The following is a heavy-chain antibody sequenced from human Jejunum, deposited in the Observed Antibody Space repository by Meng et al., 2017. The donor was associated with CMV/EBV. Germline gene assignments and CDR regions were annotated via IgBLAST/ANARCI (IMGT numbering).Heavy chain of an antibody. V-gene: IGHV1-2*06. CDR1: GYTFTGFY. CDR2: INTHSGDT. D-gene: IGHD5-12*01. J-gene: IGHJ4*02. Sequence: VSCKASGYTFTGFYMHWVRQAPGPGLEWMGRINTHSGDTNYAQKFQGRVTMTRDASISTAYLDLSRLTSDDTAVYYCVRDLGVASTFWGQGTLVTVSS. CDR3: VRDLGVASTF.